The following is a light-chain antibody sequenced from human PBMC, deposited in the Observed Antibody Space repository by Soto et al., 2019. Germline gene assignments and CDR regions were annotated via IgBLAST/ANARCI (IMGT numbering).Light chain of an antibody. CDR1: QSVSSN. V-gene: IGKV3-15*01. Sequence: IVMTQSPAGLCAPPRQSATLYCRASQSVSSNLAWHQQKPGQAPGILMYDASTRATGISARFSGSGSGTEFTLTISSLQSEDFAVYDCQQYHNWPITFGQGTRLEI. CDR3: QQYHNWPIT. CDR2: DAS. J-gene: IGKJ5*01.